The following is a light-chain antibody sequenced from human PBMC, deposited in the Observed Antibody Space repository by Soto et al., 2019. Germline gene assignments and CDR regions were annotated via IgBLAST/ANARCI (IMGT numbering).Light chain of an antibody. CDR1: QSVSSY. V-gene: IGKV3-11*01. J-gene: IGKJ5*01. Sequence: EIVLTPSPATLSLSPVERATLSCRASQSVSSYLAWYQQKPGQAPRLLIYDASNRATGIPARFSGSGSGTDFTLTISSLEPEDFAVYYCQQRSNWLSITFGQGTRLEIK. CDR2: DAS. CDR3: QQRSNWLSIT.